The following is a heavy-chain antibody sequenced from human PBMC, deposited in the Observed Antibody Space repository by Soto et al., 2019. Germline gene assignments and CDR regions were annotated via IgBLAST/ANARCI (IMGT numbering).Heavy chain of an antibody. V-gene: IGHV1-58*02. Sequence: SVKVSCKASGFTFTSSAMQWVRQARGQRLEWIGWIVVGSGNTNYAQKFQERVTITRDTSTSTAYMELRSLRSDDTAVYYCARGTPVWFGEFQSFDYWGQGTLVTVSS. CDR1: GFTFTSSA. J-gene: IGHJ4*02. CDR2: IVVGSGNT. D-gene: IGHD3-10*01. CDR3: ARGTPVWFGEFQSFDY.